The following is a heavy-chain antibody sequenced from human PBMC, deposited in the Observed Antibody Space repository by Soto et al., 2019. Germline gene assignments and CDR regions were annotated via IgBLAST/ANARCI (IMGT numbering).Heavy chain of an antibody. CDR2: VSNDGIRK. CDR1: GFIFSGSG. CDR3: ARWVGGSMYDNSGKYDS. Sequence: QVKLVESGGGVVQPGRSLRLTCAASGFIFSGSGMHWVRQAPGKGLEWVALVSNDGIRKYYGDSVKGRFTISRDNAENTLYLQMNSLRAEDTAVYYCARWVGGSMYDNSGKYDSWGQGTLVNVSS. J-gene: IGHJ5*01. D-gene: IGHD3-22*01. V-gene: IGHV3-30*03.